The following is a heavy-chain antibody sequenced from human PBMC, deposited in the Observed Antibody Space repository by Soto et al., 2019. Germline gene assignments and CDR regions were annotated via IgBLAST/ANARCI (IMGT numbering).Heavy chain of an antibody. D-gene: IGHD1-1*01. CDR2: IYYSGST. V-gene: IGHV4-59*01. CDR1: GGSISSYY. CDR3: ARGWNSYFNY. J-gene: IGHJ4*02. Sequence: PSETLSLTCTVSGGSISSYYWSWIRQPPGKGLEWIGYIYYSGSTNYNPSLKSRVTISVDTSKNQFSLKLSSVTAADTAVYYCARGWNSYFNYWGQGTLVTVSS.